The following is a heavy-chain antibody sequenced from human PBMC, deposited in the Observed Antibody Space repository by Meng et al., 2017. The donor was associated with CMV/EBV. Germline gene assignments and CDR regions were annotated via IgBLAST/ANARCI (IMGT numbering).Heavy chain of an antibody. CDR1: GYTFTGYY. CDR2: INPNSGGT. D-gene: IGHD2-2*01. V-gene: IGHV1-2*02. CDR3: ARDLRGSSRPIYYGMDV. J-gene: IGHJ6*02. Sequence: ASAKVSCKASGYTFTGYYMHWVRQAPGQGLEWMGWINPNSGGTNYAQKFQGRVTMTRDTSISTAYMELSRLRSDDTAVYYCARDLRGSSRPIYYGMDVWGQGTTVTVSS.